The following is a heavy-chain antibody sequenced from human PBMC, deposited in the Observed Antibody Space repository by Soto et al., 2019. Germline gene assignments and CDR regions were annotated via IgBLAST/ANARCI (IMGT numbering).Heavy chain of an antibody. Sequence: SETLSLTCTVSGGSISSGDYYWSWIRQPTGKGLEWIGYIYYSGSTYYNPSLKSRVTISVDTSKNQFSLKLSSVTAADTAMYYCARAVGYCSSTSSYTDAFDIWGQGTMVTVSS. CDR2: IYYSGST. CDR3: ARAVGYCSSTSSYTDAFDI. J-gene: IGHJ3*02. CDR1: GGSISSGDYY. V-gene: IGHV4-30-4*08. D-gene: IGHD2-2*02.